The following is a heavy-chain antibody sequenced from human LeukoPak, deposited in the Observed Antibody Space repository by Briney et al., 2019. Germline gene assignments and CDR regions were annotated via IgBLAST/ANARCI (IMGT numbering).Heavy chain of an antibody. D-gene: IGHD3-10*01. Sequence: RSGGSLRLSCAASGFVFSDYDMHWVRQSTRKGLEWVAHILVAGDTQYADSVKGRFTISRDNAKRSVFLQMNNLRDGDTAVYYCIRDRPGERTFEIWGQGTMVSVSS. CDR3: IRDRPGERTFEI. V-gene: IGHV3-13*01. CDR1: GFVFSDYD. CDR2: ILVAGDT. J-gene: IGHJ3*02.